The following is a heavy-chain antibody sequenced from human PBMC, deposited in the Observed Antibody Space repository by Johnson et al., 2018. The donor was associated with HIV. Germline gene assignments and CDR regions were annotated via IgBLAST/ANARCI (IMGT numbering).Heavy chain of an antibody. J-gene: IGHJ3*02. CDR1: GFTFSDYY. V-gene: IGHV3-11*04. D-gene: IGHD1-26*01. CDR3: ARGWGIVGAKSALDI. Sequence: QVQLVESGGGLVKPGGSLRLSCAASGFTFSDYYMTWIRQAPGKGLEWISYISKSGSTIYYADSVKGRFTISRDNSKNTLYLQMNSLRAEDTAVYYCARGWGIVGAKSALDIWGQGTMVTVSS. CDR2: ISKSGSTI.